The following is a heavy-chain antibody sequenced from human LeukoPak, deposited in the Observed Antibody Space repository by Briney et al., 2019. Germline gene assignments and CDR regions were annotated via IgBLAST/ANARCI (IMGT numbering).Heavy chain of an antibody. CDR3: ARVLVGATGNFDY. D-gene: IGHD1-26*01. CDR2: ISSSSSYI. V-gene: IGHV3-21*01. J-gene: IGHJ4*02. CDR1: GFTFSSYS. Sequence: GGSLRLSCAASGFTFSSYSMNWVRQAPGKGLEWVSSISSSSSYIYYADSVKGRFTVSRDNAKNSLYLQMNSLRAEDTAVYYCARVLVGATGNFDYWGQGTLVTVSS.